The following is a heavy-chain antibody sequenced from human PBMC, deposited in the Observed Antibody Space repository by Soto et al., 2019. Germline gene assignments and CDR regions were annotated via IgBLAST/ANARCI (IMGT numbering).Heavy chain of an antibody. CDR2: IRYDGSNK. D-gene: IGHD3-3*01. CDR1: GFTFSSYG. Sequence: QVQLVESGGGVVQPGRSLRLSCAASGFTFSSYGMHWVRQAPGKGLEWVAVIRYDGSNKYYADSVKGRFTISRDNSKNTLYLQMNSLRAEDTAVYYCARDTFGLDYWGQGTLVTVSS. J-gene: IGHJ4*02. CDR3: ARDTFGLDY. V-gene: IGHV3-33*01.